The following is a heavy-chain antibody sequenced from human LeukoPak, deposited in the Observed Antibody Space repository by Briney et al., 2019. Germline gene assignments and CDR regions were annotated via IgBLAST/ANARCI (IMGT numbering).Heavy chain of an antibody. CDR3: ARDVGGYPLRWFDP. Sequence: GGCLRLSRAASGFTSSSVWMSWVRDAPGRGLGWVANIKQDGSEKYYVDSVKGRYTISRDNAKTSLYLQMNSLRAEDTAVYYCARDVGGYPLRWFDPWGQGTLVTVSS. V-gene: IGHV3-7*01. CDR1: GFTSSSVW. CDR2: IKQDGSEK. J-gene: IGHJ5*02. D-gene: IGHD2-15*01.